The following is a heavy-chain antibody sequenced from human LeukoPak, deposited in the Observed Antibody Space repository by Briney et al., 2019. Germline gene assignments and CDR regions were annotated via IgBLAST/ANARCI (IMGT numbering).Heavy chain of an antibody. CDR1: GGTFSSYA. J-gene: IGHJ3*02. CDR3: ASRDPQGAFDI. Sequence: SVKVSCEASGGTFSSYAISWVRQAPGQGLEWMGGIIPIFGTANYAQKFQGRVTITTDESTSTAYMELSSLRSEDTAVYYCASRDPQGAFDIWGQGTMVTVSS. V-gene: IGHV1-69*05. CDR2: IIPIFGTA.